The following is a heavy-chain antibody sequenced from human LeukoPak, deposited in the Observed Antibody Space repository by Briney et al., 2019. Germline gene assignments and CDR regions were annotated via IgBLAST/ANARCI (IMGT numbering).Heavy chain of an antibody. Sequence: ASVKVSCKASGYTFTSYAMHWVRQAPGQRLEWMGWINAGNGNTKYSQKFQGRVTITRDTSASTAYMELSSLRSEDTAVYCCASRGSFGYYYGMDVWGQGTTVTVS. V-gene: IGHV1-3*01. CDR2: INAGNGNT. CDR3: ASRGSFGYYYGMDV. CDR1: GYTFTSYA. D-gene: IGHD3-10*01. J-gene: IGHJ6*02.